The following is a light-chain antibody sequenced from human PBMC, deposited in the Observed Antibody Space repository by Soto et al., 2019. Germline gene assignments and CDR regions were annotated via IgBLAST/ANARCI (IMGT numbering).Light chain of an antibody. J-gene: IGLJ2*01. CDR3: AAWDDSLSGLV. Sequence: QSVLTQPPSASGTPGQRVTISCSGSNSNIGSNPVNWYQQLPGTAPKLLIYSDNQRPSGVPDRFSGSKSGTSASLAISGLRSEDEADYHCAAWDDSLSGLVFGGGTELTVL. V-gene: IGLV1-47*02. CDR2: SDN. CDR1: NSNIGSNP.